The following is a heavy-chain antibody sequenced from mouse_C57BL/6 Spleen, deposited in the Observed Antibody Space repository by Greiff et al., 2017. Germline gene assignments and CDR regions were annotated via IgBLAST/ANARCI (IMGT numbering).Heavy chain of an antibody. D-gene: IGHD2-10*02. CDR1: GYTFTSYW. CDR3: ARWTSDYYFDY. Sequence: QVQLQQPGAELVRPGSSVKLSCKASGYTFTSYWMHWVKQRPIQGLEWIGNIDPSDSETHYNQKFKDKATLTVDKSSSTAYMQLSSLTSEDSAVYYCARWTSDYYFDYWGQGTTLTVSS. CDR2: IDPSDSET. J-gene: IGHJ2*01. V-gene: IGHV1-52*01.